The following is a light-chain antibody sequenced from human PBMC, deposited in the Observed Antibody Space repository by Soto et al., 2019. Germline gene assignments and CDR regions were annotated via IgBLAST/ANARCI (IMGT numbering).Light chain of an antibody. V-gene: IGKV1-5*01. CDR1: QTIDRW. Sequence: DIQLTQSPSTLSASIGDRVVITCRASQTIDRWLAWYQQRPGLAPRLLIYDASTLESGVPSRFSGSGSETAFTLTISSLKPDDFATYHCQPYEGNPTFGQGTTVEVK. CDR2: DAS. CDR3: QPYEGNPT. J-gene: IGKJ1*01.